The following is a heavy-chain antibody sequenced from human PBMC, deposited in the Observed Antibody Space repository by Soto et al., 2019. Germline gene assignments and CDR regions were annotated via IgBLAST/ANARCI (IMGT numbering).Heavy chain of an antibody. Sequence: TGGSLRLSCAASGFTFSSYGMHWVRQAPGKGLEWVAVISYDGSNKYYADSVKGRFTISRDNSKNTLYLQMNSLRAEDTAVYYCAKDRGVDTAMDYYYYGMDVWGQGTTVTVSS. D-gene: IGHD5-18*01. CDR2: ISYDGSNK. V-gene: IGHV3-30*18. CDR1: GFTFSSYG. J-gene: IGHJ6*02. CDR3: AKDRGVDTAMDYYYYGMDV.